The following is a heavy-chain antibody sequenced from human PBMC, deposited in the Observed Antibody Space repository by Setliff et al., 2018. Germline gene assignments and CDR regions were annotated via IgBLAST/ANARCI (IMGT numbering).Heavy chain of an antibody. V-gene: IGHV3-30*02. J-gene: IGHJ4*02. Sequence: PGGSLRLSCAASVSTFRDFGMHWVRQAPGKGLQWVAFIRFDESNKFYLESVRGRFTISRDNSKNTLYLQMNSLRADDTAVYYCTKQKNSGFGQPVDYWGQGTLVTVSS. D-gene: IGHD5-12*01. CDR2: IRFDESNK. CDR1: VSTFRDFG. CDR3: TKQKNSGFGQPVDY.